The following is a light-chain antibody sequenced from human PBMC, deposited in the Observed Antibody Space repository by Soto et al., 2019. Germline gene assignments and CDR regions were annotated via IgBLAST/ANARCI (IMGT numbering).Light chain of an antibody. V-gene: IGLV2-14*01. CDR1: GGDIGGSDS. CDR3: ASFTRSNIML. CDR2: EVN. J-gene: IGLJ3*02. Sequence: QSVLTQPVSVSGSPGRSITISCTGTGGDIGGSDSVSWYQRHPGGAPRLLIYEVNNRPSGVSDRFSASKSGDTASLTISGLQPEDEAEYLCASFTRSNIMLFGGGTKLTVL.